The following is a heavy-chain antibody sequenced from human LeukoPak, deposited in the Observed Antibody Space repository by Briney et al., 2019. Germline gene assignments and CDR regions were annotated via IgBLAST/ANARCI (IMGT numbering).Heavy chain of an antibody. CDR2: IYSGGST. Sequence: GGSLRLSCAASGFTVSSNYMSWVRQAPGKGLEWVSVIYSGGSTYYADSVKGRFTISRDNSKNMLYRKMDSLSAEDTVVYYCASAVGSSGWYHAVYFAYWGQGTLVTVYS. CDR1: GFTVSSNY. D-gene: IGHD6-19*01. J-gene: IGHJ4*02. V-gene: IGHV3-53*01. CDR3: ASAVGSSGWYHAVYFAY.